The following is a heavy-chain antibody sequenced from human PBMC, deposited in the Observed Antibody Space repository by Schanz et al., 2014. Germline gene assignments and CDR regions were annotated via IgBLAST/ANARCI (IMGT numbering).Heavy chain of an antibody. D-gene: IGHD2-15*01. CDR3: ARLVGPSFYYGMDV. V-gene: IGHV4-31*03. CDR2: IYDSGNT. J-gene: IGHJ6*02. CDR1: GDSMSSGGYY. Sequence: QVQLQESGPGPVKPSQTLSLTCNVSGDSMSSGGYYWNWIRQHPGKGLEWIGYIYDSGNTYYNPSLKSRVTMSIDTSENQFSLNLRSVTGADTAVYYCARLVGPSFYYGMDVWGQGTTVTVSS.